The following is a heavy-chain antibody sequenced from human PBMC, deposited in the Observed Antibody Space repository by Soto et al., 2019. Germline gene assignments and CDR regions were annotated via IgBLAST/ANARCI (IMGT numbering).Heavy chain of an antibody. CDR1: GLTVSNAY. D-gene: IGHD3-10*01. Sequence: GSLILACTASGLTVSNAYMAWVRQAPGMGLEWVSVIYDNGTTYYADSVKGRFTISRDTSTNTLSLQMDSLRAEDTAVYYCVRPLPSGRNYGLDVWGQGTKVTVSS. CDR2: IYDNGTT. V-gene: IGHV3-53*01. CDR3: VRPLPSGRNYGLDV. J-gene: IGHJ6*02.